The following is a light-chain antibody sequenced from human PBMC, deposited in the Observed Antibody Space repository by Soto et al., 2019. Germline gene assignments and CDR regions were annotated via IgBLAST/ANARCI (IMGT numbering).Light chain of an antibody. CDR2: GAS. V-gene: IGKV3-15*01. CDR3: QQPRYT. Sequence: EIVMTQSPATLSVSPGERATLSCRASQSVSSNLAWYQQKPGQAPRLLIYGASTRATGIPARFSGSGSGTKFTLTISSLQSEDFAVYYCQQPRYTFGQGTRLEIK. CDR1: QSVSSN. J-gene: IGKJ5*01.